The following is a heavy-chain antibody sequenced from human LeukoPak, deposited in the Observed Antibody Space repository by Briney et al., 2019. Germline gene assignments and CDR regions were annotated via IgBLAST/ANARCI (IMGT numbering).Heavy chain of an antibody. CDR2: ISWDGGST. CDR3: AKDADGPPDY. J-gene: IGHJ4*02. CDR1: GFIFSSYW. V-gene: IGHV3-43*01. Sequence: GGSLRLSCAASGFIFSSYWMHWVRQAPGKGLEWVSLISWDGGSTYYADSVKGRFTISRDNSKNSLYLQMNSLRTEDTALYYCAKDADGPPDYWGQGTLVTVSS.